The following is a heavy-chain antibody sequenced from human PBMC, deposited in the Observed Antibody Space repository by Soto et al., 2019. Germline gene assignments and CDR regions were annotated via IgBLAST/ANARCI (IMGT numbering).Heavy chain of an antibody. Sequence: QVQLVQSGAEVKRPGSSVKVSCKTSGDIFSTYGISWVRQAPGQGLDWMGGIIPIFGTADYAQKFQGRVTITADESTSTVYMELSSLRSDDTAVYYCARGETQLPHPYSSRPWLDPWGQGTLVTVSS. CDR1: GDIFSTYG. CDR3: ARGETQLPHPYSSRPWLDP. CDR2: IIPIFGTA. J-gene: IGHJ5*02. D-gene: IGHD6-19*01. V-gene: IGHV1-69*01.